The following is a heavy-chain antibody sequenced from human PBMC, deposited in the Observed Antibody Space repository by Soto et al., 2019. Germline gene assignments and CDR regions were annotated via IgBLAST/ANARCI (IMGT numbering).Heavy chain of an antibody. CDR3: AKDRYPVVPAAPNDY. D-gene: IGHD2-2*01. Sequence: PGGSLRLSCAASGFTFSNYWMAWVRQAPGKGLEWVANIKQDGSEKYYADSVKGRFTISRDNSKNTLYLQMNSLRAEDTAVYYCAKDRYPVVPAAPNDYWGQGTLVTVSS. CDR1: GFTFSNYW. J-gene: IGHJ4*02. CDR2: IKQDGSEK. V-gene: IGHV3-7*01.